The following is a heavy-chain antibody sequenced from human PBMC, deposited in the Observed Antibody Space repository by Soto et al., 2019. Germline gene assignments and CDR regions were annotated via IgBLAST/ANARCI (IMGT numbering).Heavy chain of an antibody. J-gene: IGHJ4*02. D-gene: IGHD6-19*01. CDR2: ISSSATTI. CDR1: GFIFSSYE. V-gene: IGHV3-48*03. Sequence: PGGSLRLSCSASGFIFSSYEMNWVRQAPGKGLEWVSYISSSATTIYYADSVKGRFTISRDNAKNSLYLHMNSLRAEDTAVYYCARVIRSSRWYWIDYWGQGTLVTVSS. CDR3: ARVIRSSRWYWIDY.